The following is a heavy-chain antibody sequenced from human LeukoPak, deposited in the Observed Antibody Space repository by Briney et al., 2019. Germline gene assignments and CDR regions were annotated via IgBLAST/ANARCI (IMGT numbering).Heavy chain of an antibody. Sequence: PGGSLRLSCAASGFTFDNYAMHWVRQAPGKGLEWLSLISWNSGYIGYADSVKGRFTISRDNAKKSLDLQMNSLRAEDTAFYYCAKVRGTYSSGYFFDYWGKGTLVTVSS. CDR2: ISWNSGYI. V-gene: IGHV3-9*01. J-gene: IGHJ4*02. CDR3: AKVRGTYSSGYFFDY. D-gene: IGHD6-19*01. CDR1: GFTFDNYA.